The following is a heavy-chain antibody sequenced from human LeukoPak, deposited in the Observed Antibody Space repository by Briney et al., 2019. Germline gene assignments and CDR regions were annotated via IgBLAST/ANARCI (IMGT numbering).Heavy chain of an antibody. CDR1: GFXFPLYA. Sequence: PGGSLRLSCATSGFXFPLYAIYWVRQAPGKGLEWVSLISGNGNTISYADSVRGRFTISRDNSKNSLYLQMDSLTTEDTAVYYCARDDGASSLLDFWGQGTLVTVSS. D-gene: IGHD6-6*01. CDR3: ARDDGASSLLDF. V-gene: IGHV3-43*02. CDR2: ISGNGNTI. J-gene: IGHJ4*02.